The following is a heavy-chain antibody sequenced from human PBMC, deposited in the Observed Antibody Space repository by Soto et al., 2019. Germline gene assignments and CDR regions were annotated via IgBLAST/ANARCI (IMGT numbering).Heavy chain of an antibody. CDR3: ARRHLAVAVSPWFDP. CDR1: GLSITDSEMG. Sequence: QVTLKESGPVLVKPTETLTLSCTLSGLSITDSEMGVSWIRQPPGQPLEWLAHIDSSGEKSYRTFLKSRLAISKDSSKSQIVLTMTNMDPADTATYYCARRHLAVAVSPWFDPWGQGIPVTVSS. CDR2: IDSSGEK. J-gene: IGHJ5*02. D-gene: IGHD6-19*01. V-gene: IGHV2-26*01.